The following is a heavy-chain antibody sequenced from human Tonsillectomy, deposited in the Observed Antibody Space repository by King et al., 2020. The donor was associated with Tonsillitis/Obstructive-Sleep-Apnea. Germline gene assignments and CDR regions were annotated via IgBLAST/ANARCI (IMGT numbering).Heavy chain of an antibody. J-gene: IGHJ3*02. CDR3: ARDRSIVVVPDASDI. CDR2: ISIYIGDT. Sequence: QLVQSGAEVKKPGASVKVSCKTSGYKFDNYGISWVRQAPGQGLEWMGWISIYIGDTKYAQKLQVRVTMTADTSTNTAYMEMRTLRSDDTAVYYCARDRSIVVVPDASDIWGQGTMVTVSS. V-gene: IGHV1-18*01. D-gene: IGHD2-21*01. CDR1: GYKFDNYG.